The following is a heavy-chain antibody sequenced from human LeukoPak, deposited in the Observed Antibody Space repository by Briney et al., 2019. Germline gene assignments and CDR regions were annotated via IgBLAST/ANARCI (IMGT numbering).Heavy chain of an antibody. CDR1: GGSISSYY. CDR2: IYYTGST. CDR3: ARAFSSGWYPYSIGGLWFDY. Sequence: SETLSLTCTVSGGSISSYYWSWIRQPPGKGLEWIGNIYYTGSTNYNPSLKSRVTISVDTSKNQFSLKLSSVTAADTAVCYCARAFSSGWYPYSIGGLWFDYWGQGTLVTVSS. D-gene: IGHD6-19*01. V-gene: IGHV4-59*01. J-gene: IGHJ4*02.